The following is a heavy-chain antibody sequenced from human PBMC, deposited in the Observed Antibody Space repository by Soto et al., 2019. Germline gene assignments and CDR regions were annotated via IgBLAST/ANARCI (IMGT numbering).Heavy chain of an antibody. D-gene: IGHD2-21*02. CDR3: AKAQSVVVETAFGLDPFDL. CDR1: GFTFSSYA. Sequence: PGGSLRLSCSASGFTFSSYAMHWVRQAPGKGLEYVSAISSNGGSTYYADSVKGRFTISRDNSKNTLYLQMSSLRAEDTAVYYCAKAQSVVVETAFGLDPFDLWGQGTMVTVSS. CDR2: ISSNGGST. V-gene: IGHV3-64*04. J-gene: IGHJ3*01.